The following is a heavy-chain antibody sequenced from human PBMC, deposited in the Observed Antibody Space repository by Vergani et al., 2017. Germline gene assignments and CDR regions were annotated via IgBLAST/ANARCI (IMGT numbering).Heavy chain of an antibody. J-gene: IGHJ6*01. V-gene: IGHV1-18*04. CDR3: ARTSSSSDPYYYCGMDV. D-gene: IGHD6-6*01. CDR1: GYTFTSYG. CDR2: ISAYNVNT. Sequence: QVQLVQSGAEVKKPGASVKVSCKASGYTFTSYGISWVRQAPGQGLEWMGWISAYNVNTNYAQKLQGRVTMTTDTSTSTAYMELRSLRSDDTAVYYCARTSSSSDPYYYCGMDVWGQGTTVTVSS.